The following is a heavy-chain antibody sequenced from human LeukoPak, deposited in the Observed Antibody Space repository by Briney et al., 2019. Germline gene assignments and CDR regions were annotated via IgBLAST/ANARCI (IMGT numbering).Heavy chain of an antibody. CDR2: ISAYNGNT. CDR1: GYTFTSYG. CDR3: ATVGPSFGRVIVPDY. J-gene: IGHJ4*02. Sequence: ASVKVSCKASGYTFTSYGISWVRQAPGQGLEWIGWISAYNGNTNYAQKLQGRVTMTTDTSTSSAYMGLRSLRADDTAVYYCATVGPSFGRVIVPDYWGQGTLVTVSS. V-gene: IGHV1-18*01. D-gene: IGHD3-16*02.